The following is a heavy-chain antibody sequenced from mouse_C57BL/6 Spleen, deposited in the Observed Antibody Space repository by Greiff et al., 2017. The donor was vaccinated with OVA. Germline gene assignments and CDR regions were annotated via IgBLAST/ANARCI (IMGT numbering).Heavy chain of an antibody. CDR2: IRNKANGYTT. V-gene: IGHV7-3*01. CDR3: ASADGAWFAY. J-gene: IGHJ3*01. Sequence: EVMLVESGGGLVQPGGSLSLSCAASGFTFTDYYMSWVRQPPGKALEWLGFIRNKANGYTTEYSASVKGRFTISRDNSQSILYLQMNALRAEDSATYYCASADGAWFAYWGQGTLVTVSA. D-gene: IGHD2-3*01. CDR1: GFTFTDYY.